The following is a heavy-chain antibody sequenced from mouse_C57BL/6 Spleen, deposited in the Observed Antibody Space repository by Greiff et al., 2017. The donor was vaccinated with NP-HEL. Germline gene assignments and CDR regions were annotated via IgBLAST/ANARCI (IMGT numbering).Heavy chain of an antibody. CDR3: ARGPTVYYYAMDY. D-gene: IGHD1-1*01. Sequence: VQLQQPGPELVKPGASVKISCKASGYTFTDYYMNWVKQSHGKSLEWIGDINPNNGGTSYNQKFKGKATLTVDKSSSTAYMELRSLTSEDSAVYYCARGPTVYYYAMDYWGQGTSVTVSS. V-gene: IGHV1-26*01. J-gene: IGHJ4*01. CDR2: INPNNGGT. CDR1: GYTFTDYY.